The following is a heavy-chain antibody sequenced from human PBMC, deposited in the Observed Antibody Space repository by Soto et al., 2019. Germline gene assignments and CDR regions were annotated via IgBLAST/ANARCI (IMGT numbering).Heavy chain of an antibody. CDR1: GGSISSGGYS. V-gene: IGHV4-30-2*02. Sequence: PSETLSLTCAVSGGSISSGGYSWSWIRQPPGKGLEWIGYIYHSGSTYYNPSLKSRVTISVDRSKNQFSLKLTSVTAADTAVYYCAALPRYWGQGTLVTVSS. CDR2: IYHSGST. CDR3: AALPRY. J-gene: IGHJ4*02. D-gene: IGHD6-6*01.